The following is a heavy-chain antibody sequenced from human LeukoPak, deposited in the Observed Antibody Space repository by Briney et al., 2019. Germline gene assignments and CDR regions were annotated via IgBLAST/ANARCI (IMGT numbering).Heavy chain of an antibody. CDR2: IYYSGST. V-gene: IGHV4-59*01. CDR3: ARATSGWSIDY. J-gene: IGHJ4*02. Sequence: SETLSLTCAVYGGSFSGYYWSWIRQPPGKGLEWISYIYYSGSTNYNPSLKSRVTISIDTSKNQFSLKLSSVTAADTAVYYCARATSGWSIDYWGQGTLVTVSS. CDR1: GGSFSGYY. D-gene: IGHD6-19*01.